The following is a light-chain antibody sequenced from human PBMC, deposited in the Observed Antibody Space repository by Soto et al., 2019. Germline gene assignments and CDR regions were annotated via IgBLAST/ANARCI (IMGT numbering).Light chain of an antibody. Sequence: EIVMTQSPATLSVSPGERATLSCRASQSVSNNLVWYQQKPGQAPRLLIYGASTRATGISARFSGSGSGTEFTLTISSLQSEDFAIYYCQQYNNWPRTFGQGTKVEIK. CDR1: QSVSNN. V-gene: IGKV3-15*01. J-gene: IGKJ1*01. CDR3: QQYNNWPRT. CDR2: GAS.